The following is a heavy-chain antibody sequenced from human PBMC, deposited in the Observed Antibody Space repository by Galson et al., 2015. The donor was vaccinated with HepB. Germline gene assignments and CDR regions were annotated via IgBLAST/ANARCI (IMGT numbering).Heavy chain of an antibody. D-gene: IGHD2-2*01. Sequence: SVKVSCKASGGTFSSYAISWVRQAPGQGLERMGGIIPIFGTANYAQKFQGRVTITADESMSTAYMELSSPRSEDTAVYYCARVPFDCSSTSCYRYYGMDVWGQGTTVTVSS. J-gene: IGHJ6*02. V-gene: IGHV1-69*13. CDR3: ARVPFDCSSTSCYRYYGMDV. CDR2: IIPIFGTA. CDR1: GGTFSSYA.